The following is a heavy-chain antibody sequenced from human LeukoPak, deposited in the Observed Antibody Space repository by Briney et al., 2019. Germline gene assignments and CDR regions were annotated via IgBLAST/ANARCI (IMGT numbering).Heavy chain of an antibody. J-gene: IGHJ5*02. CDR1: GASISSGDFY. V-gene: IGHV4-30-4*01. D-gene: IGHD2-2*01. Sequence: PSETLSLTCTVSGASISSGDFYWSWVRQPPGKGLEWIGYIYYSGSTYYNPSLKSRVTVSVDTSKNHFSLKVSSVTAADTAVYYCARTTSWSRNWFDPWGQGTLVTVSS. CDR3: ARTTSWSRNWFDP. CDR2: IYYSGST.